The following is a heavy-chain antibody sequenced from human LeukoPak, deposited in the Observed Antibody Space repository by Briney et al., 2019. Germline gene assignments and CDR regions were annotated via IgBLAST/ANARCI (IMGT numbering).Heavy chain of an antibody. CDR3: ARGVNSGAFDI. CDR1: GFTFSSCS. CDR2: ISSSSSYI. V-gene: IGHV3-21*01. J-gene: IGHJ3*02. Sequence: TGGSLRLSCAASGFTFSSCSMNWVRQAPGKGLEWVSSISSSSSYIYYADSVKGRFTISRDNAKNSLYLQMNSLRAEDTAVYYCARGVNSGAFDIWGQGTMVTVSS.